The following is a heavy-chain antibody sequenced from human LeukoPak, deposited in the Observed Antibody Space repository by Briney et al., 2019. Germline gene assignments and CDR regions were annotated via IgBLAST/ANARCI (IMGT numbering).Heavy chain of an antibody. Sequence: ASVKVSCKASGYTFTSYYMHWVRQAPGQGLEWMGIINPSGGSTSYAQKFQGRVTMTRDTSTSTVYMKLSSLRSEDTAVYYCARDPVVPAAIENYGMDVWGQGTTVTVSS. CDR2: INPSGGST. CDR1: GYTFTSYY. V-gene: IGHV1-46*01. CDR3: ARDPVVPAAIENYGMDV. D-gene: IGHD2-2*02. J-gene: IGHJ6*02.